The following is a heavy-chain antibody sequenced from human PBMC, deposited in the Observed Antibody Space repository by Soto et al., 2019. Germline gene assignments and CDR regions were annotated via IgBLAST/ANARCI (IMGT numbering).Heavy chain of an antibody. V-gene: IGHV4-39*01. D-gene: IGHD3-10*01. CDR1: GASINNFAYY. Sequence: PSETLSLTCSVSGASINNFAYYWGWIRQPPGKGLEWIGTVYYNENTYYNPSLRSRVAISVDTAKNQFSLNLRSVTAADTAVYFCARRERYYGSTGWFDPWGQGNMVNVSS. CDR2: VYYNENT. J-gene: IGHJ5*01. CDR3: ARRERYYGSTGWFDP.